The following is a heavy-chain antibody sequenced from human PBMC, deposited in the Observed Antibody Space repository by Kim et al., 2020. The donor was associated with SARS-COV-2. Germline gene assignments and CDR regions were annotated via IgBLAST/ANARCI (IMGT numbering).Heavy chain of an antibody. V-gene: IGHV3-30*04. CDR1: GFSFSDYA. D-gene: IGHD1-26*01. J-gene: IGHJ4*02. CDR2: ISYDGSYK. CDR3: AKVQTIEFRRPIPREACFDY. Sequence: GGSLRLSCVASGFSFSDYAMNWVRQAPGKGLEWLAAISYDGSYKYYADSVKGRFTISRDNSKNTLYLQMNSLRAEDTAMYYCAKVQTIEFRRPIPREACFDYWGQGTLVTVSS.